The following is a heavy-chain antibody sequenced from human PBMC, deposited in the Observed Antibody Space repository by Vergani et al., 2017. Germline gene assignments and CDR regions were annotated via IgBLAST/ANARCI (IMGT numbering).Heavy chain of an antibody. Sequence: QVQLQESGPGLVKPSETLSLTCTVSGGSISSYYWSWIRQPPGKGLEWIGYIYYSGSTNYNPSLKSRFTISVDTSKNQFSLKLSSVPAADTAVYYCARGGPIAAAALDWGQGTLVTVSS. CDR1: GGSISSYY. D-gene: IGHD6-13*01. J-gene: IGHJ4*02. CDR2: IYYSGST. V-gene: IGHV4-59*01. CDR3: ARGGPIAAAALD.